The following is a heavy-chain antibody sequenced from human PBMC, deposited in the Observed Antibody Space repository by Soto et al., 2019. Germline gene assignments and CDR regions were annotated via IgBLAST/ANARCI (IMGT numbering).Heavy chain of an antibody. CDR2: IYYSGST. CDR3: ARWWSGSRQGCDP. V-gene: IGHV4-31*03. J-gene: IGHJ5*02. CDR1: GGSISSGDYY. Sequence: QVQLQESGPGLVKPSQTLSLTCTVSGGSISSGDYYWSWIRQHPGKGLEWIGYIYYSGSTYYNPSLTSRVTISVDTSKNQFSLKLSSVTAADTAVYYCARWWSGSRQGCDPWGQGTLVTVSS. D-gene: IGHD3-3*01.